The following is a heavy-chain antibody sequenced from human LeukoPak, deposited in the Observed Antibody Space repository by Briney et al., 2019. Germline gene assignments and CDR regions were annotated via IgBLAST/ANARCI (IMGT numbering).Heavy chain of an antibody. CDR3: ARVIDDRGEPTYFDP. Sequence: GGSLRLACAASGLNVMTSFMTWVRQAPGKGLEWVSLIYGGGGTIYGDSVKGRFTISGDRSSNTLFLQMNSLRVEDTAVYFCARVIDDRGEPTYFDPWGKGTLVTVST. D-gene: IGHD1-14*01. J-gene: IGHJ5*02. CDR1: GLNVMTSF. V-gene: IGHV3-53*01. CDR2: IYGGGGT.